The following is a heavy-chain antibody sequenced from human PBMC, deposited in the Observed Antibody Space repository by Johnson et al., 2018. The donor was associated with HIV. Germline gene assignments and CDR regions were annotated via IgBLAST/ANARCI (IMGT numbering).Heavy chain of an antibody. CDR1: GFTFDAYG. J-gene: IGHJ3*02. D-gene: IGHD1-26*01. CDR2: ISYDGSNH. V-gene: IGHV3-30*03. Sequence: QMQLVESGGGVVRPGGSLRLSCAASGFTFDAYGTSWVRPVAGKELEWVAVISYDGSNHYYADSVMGRFTISRDNSKNTLYLQMNSLRAEDTAVYYCARDAGWEPTGNDAFDIWGQGTMVTVSS. CDR3: ARDAGWEPTGNDAFDI.